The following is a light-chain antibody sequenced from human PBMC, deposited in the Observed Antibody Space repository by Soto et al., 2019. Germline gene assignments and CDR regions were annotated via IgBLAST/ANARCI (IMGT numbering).Light chain of an antibody. CDR2: DAS. J-gene: IGKJ4*01. Sequence: EIVMTQSPATLSVSPGERATLSCRASQSINSNLAWYQQKPGQAPRLLIYDASTRATGITARFSGSGSGTEFTLTISGLQSEYFAVYCCQQYNIWPLTFGGGTKVEIK. CDR3: QQYNIWPLT. CDR1: QSINSN. V-gene: IGKV3-15*01.